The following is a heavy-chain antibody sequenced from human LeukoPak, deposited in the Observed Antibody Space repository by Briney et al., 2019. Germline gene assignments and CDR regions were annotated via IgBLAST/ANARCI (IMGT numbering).Heavy chain of an antibody. CDR1: GFTFSSYA. CDR3: AKGLERSTSGYPRGYFDY. CDR2: ISGSGGST. V-gene: IGHV3-23*01. J-gene: IGHJ4*02. Sequence: HPGGSLRLSCAASGFTFSSYAMSWVRQAPGKGLEWVSAISGSGGSTYYADSVKGRFTISRDNSKNTLYLQMNSLRAEDTAVYYCAKGLERSTSGYPRGYFDYWGQGALVTVSS. D-gene: IGHD3-22*01.